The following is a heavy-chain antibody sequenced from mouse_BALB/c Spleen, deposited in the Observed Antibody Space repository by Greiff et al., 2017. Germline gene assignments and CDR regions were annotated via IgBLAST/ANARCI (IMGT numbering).Heavy chain of an antibody. CDR2: ISSGSSTI. J-gene: IGHJ4*01. Sequence: EVMLVESGGGLVQPGGSRKLSCAASGFTFSSFGMHWVRQAPEKGLEWVAYISSGSSTIYYADTVKGRFTISRDNPKNTLFLQMTSLRSEDTAMYYCARSRGYYAMDYWGQGTSVTVSS. V-gene: IGHV5-17*02. CDR1: GFTFSSFG. CDR3: ARSRGYYAMDY.